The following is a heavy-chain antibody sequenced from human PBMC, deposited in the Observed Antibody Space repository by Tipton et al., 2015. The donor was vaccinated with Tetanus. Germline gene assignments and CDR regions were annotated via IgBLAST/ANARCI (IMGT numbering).Heavy chain of an antibody. CDR1: GASVRSLNHY. CDR2: IYYSGAT. D-gene: IGHD2-21*02. CDR3: ARKGRQFCPGDCYPTAYDI. V-gene: IGHV4-61*01. J-gene: IGHJ3*02. Sequence: TLSLTCTVSGASVRSLNHYWSWLRQPPGKPLEWISDIYYSGATEYNPSLQSRVTTSLHASQRQFSLKLTSVTPADTAIYYCARKGRQFCPGDCYPTAYDIWGHGTMVTVSS.